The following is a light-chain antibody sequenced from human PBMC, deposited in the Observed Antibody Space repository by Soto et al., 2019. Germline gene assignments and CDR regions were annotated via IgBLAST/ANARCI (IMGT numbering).Light chain of an antibody. Sequence: DIQMTQSPSTLSGSLGDRVTITCRASQTISSWLAWYQQKPGKAPKLLIYKASSLQSGVPPRFSGSGSGTDFTLAISSLQPEDSATYYCLKDINYPWTFGQGTKVDNK. CDR2: KAS. V-gene: IGKV1-5*03. CDR3: LKDINYPWT. CDR1: QTISSW. J-gene: IGKJ1*01.